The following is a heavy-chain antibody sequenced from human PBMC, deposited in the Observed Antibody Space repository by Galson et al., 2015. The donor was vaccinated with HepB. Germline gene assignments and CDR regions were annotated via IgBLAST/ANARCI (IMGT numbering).Heavy chain of an antibody. V-gene: IGHV5-10-1*01. CDR2: IDPRDSYT. CDR3: AKHVHPYTSGWYGYFDY. Sequence: QSGAEVKKPGESLRISCKASGYDFTTYWISWVRQMPGKGLEWMGRIDPRDSYTNYSPSIQGHVTISVDKSLSTAYLQWSSLKASDTAMYFCAKHVHPYTSGWYGYFDYWGQGTLVTVSS. J-gene: IGHJ4*02. CDR1: GYDFTTYW. D-gene: IGHD6-19*01.